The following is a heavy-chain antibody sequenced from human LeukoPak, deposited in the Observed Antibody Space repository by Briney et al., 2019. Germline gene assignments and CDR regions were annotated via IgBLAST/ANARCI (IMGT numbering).Heavy chain of an antibody. CDR1: GFTFSSYA. CDR3: ARTQQWLATGGWYWFDT. J-gene: IGHJ5*02. V-gene: IGHV3-64*01. CDR2: ISSNGIST. D-gene: IGHD6-19*01. Sequence: GGSLRLSCAASGFTFSSYAMSWVRQAPGKGLEFVSSISSNGISTYYGNSVKGRFTISRDNSKNTVYLQMGSLRAEDMAVYYCARTQQWLATGGWYWFDTWGQGTLVTVSS.